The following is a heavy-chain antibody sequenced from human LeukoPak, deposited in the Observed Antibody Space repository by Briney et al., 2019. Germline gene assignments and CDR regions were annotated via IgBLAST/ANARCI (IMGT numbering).Heavy chain of an antibody. CDR2: INPSGGST. CDR1: GYTFTSYY. J-gene: IGHJ4*02. Sequence: ASVKISCKASGYTFTSYYMHWVRQAPGQGLEWMGIINPSGGSTSYAQKFQGRVTMTRDTSTSTVYMELSSLRSEDTAVYYCARSMVRGVTHDYWGQGTLVTVSS. D-gene: IGHD3-10*01. V-gene: IGHV1-46*01. CDR3: ARSMVRGVTHDY.